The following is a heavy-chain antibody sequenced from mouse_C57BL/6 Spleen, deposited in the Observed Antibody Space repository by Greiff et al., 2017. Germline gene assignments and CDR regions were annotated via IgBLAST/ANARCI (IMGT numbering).Heavy chain of an antibody. CDR2: ISDGGSYS. Sequence: EVKVVESGGGLVKPGGSLTLSCAASGFTFSSYAMSWVRQTPEKRLEWVATISDGGSYSYSPDNVKGRFPISSANATNNLYLQISQLKSEDTDMDYCARDDGDFQTFDYWGQGTTLTVSS. CDR1: GFTFSSYA. J-gene: IGHJ2*01. D-gene: IGHD2-13*01. CDR3: ARDDGDFQTFDY. V-gene: IGHV5-4*01.